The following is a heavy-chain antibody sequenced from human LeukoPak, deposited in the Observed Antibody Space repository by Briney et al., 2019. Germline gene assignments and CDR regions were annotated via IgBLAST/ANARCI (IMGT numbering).Heavy chain of an antibody. CDR3: AKGGQWFGEHAGDF. J-gene: IGHJ4*02. Sequence: GGSLRLSCAASGFTFSSYGMHWVRQAPGKGLEWVAVISYDGSNKYYADSVKGRFTISRDNSKNTLYLQMTSLGAEDTAVYYCAKGGQWFGEHAGDFWGQGTLVTVSS. D-gene: IGHD3-10*01. CDR2: ISYDGSNK. CDR1: GFTFSSYG. V-gene: IGHV3-30*18.